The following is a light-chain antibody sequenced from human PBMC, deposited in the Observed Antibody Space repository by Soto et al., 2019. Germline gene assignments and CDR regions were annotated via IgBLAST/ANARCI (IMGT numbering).Light chain of an antibody. CDR3: QHYKNWPPKT. J-gene: IGKJ1*01. CDR2: GAS. CDR1: QSISTN. Sequence: EIVMTQSPATLSASPGERVTLSCRASQSISTNLAWYQQTPGQAPRLLISGASTRATGIPARFTGSGSGTDFNPTINSLQSEDLAVYYGQHYKNWPPKTFGQGTKVVIK. V-gene: IGKV3-15*01.